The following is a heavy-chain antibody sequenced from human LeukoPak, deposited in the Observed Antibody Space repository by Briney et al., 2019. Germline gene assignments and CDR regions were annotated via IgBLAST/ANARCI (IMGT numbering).Heavy chain of an antibody. D-gene: IGHD3-22*01. J-gene: IGHJ4*02. CDR3: ARDGNYYDSSGPADY. CDR2: INSDGMST. Sequence: AGSLRLSCAAATFTFSRYWMHWVRQAPGKGLVWVSRINSDGMSTSYADCVKGRVTISRDNAKNTLYLQMNSLRAEDTAVYYCARDGNYYDSSGPADYWGQGTLVTVSS. V-gene: IGHV3-74*01. CDR1: TFTFSRYW.